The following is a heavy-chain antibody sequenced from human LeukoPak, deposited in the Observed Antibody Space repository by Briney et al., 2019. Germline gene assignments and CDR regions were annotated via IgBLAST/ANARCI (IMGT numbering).Heavy chain of an antibody. CDR3: AKRSGGRSAATNSDYYYAMDV. J-gene: IGHJ6*02. Sequence: PGGSLRLSCVGSGFTFSRYWLNWVRQAPGKGLEWVSGITWNSRNIGYADSVKGRFTISRDNAKNFLYLQMNGLKAEDTALYYCAKRSGGRSAATNSDYYYAMDVWGQGTTVTVSS. CDR1: GFTFSRYW. CDR2: ITWNSRNI. V-gene: IGHV3-9*01. D-gene: IGHD3-10*01.